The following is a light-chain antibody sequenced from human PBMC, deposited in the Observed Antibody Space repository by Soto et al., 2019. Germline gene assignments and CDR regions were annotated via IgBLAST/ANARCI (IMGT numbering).Light chain of an antibody. CDR3: HQYNSYSYT. J-gene: IGKJ2*01. V-gene: IGKV1-5*03. CDR2: RAS. Sequence: DIQMTQSPSTLSASVGDRVTIACRASQTINDWLAWYQQKPGKAPNLLIYRASNLQSGVPSSFSGSGSGTEFTLTISSLQPDDFATYYGHQYNSYSYTFGQGTKLEIK. CDR1: QTINDW.